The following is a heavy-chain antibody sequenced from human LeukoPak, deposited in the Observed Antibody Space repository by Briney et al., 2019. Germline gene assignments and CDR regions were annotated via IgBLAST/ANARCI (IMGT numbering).Heavy chain of an antibody. CDR3: ARGYRQRAWFDP. CDR2: INHSGST. D-gene: IGHD1-26*01. CDR1: GGSFSGYY. J-gene: IGHJ5*02. V-gene: IGHV4-34*01. Sequence: SGTLSLTCAVYGGSFSGYYWSWIRQPPGKGLEWIGEINHSGSTNYNPSLKSRVTISVDTSKNQFSLKLSSVTAADTAVYYCARGYRQRAWFDPWGQGTLVTVSS.